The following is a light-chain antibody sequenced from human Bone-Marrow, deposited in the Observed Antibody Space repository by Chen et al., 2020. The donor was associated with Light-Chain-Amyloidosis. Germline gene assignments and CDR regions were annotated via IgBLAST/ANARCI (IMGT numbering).Light chain of an antibody. V-gene: IGLV3-21*02. J-gene: IGLJ3*02. Sequence: SYVLTQPSSVSVAPAQTATFTCGGNNIGSTSVHWYQQTPGQAPLLVVYDDSDRPSGIPERLSGSNSGSTATLTISRVEAGDEADYYCQVWDRSSDRPVFGGGTKLTVL. CDR3: QVWDRSSDRPV. CDR2: DDS. CDR1: NIGSTS.